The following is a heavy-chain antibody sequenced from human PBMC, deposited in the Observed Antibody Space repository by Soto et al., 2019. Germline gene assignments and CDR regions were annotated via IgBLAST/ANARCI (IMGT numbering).Heavy chain of an antibody. D-gene: IGHD3-10*01. Sequence: SETLSLTCTVSAGSITSDEYYWNWIRYRPGKGLEWIGSIHHTGSTFYNPSLERRASISIDTSESQFSLNLASVTVADTAVYYCARRPTGSGSSFFDYWGPGTLVTGLL. CDR2: IHHTGST. J-gene: IGHJ4*02. V-gene: IGHV4-31*03. CDR3: ARRPTGSGSSFFDY. CDR1: AGSITSDEYY.